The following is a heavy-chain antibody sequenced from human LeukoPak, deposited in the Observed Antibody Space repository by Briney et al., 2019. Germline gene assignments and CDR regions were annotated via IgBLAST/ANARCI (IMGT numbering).Heavy chain of an antibody. CDR2: INTHTGNP. J-gene: IGHJ4*02. D-gene: IGHD1-26*01. CDR1: GYTFTSYP. V-gene: IGHV7-4-1*02. Sequence: ASVKVSRKASGYTFTSYPMNWVRQAPGQGLEWMGSINTHTGNPTYAQGFTGRFVFSFDTSVSTAYLQISSLKAEDIAVYYCAKVGSGSYLYWGQGTLVTVSS. CDR3: AKVGSGSYLY.